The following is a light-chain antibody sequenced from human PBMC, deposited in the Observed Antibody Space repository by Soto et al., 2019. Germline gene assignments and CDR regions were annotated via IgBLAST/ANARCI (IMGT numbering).Light chain of an antibody. V-gene: IGLV8-61*01. Sequence: QTVVTQEPSFPVSPGGTVTLTCGLSSGSVSTNNYPSWYQLTPGQTPRPLISSTNTRSSGVPDRFSGSILGNKAALTITGAQADDESDYYCVLYMGSGVSIFGGGTKLTVL. CDR3: VLYMGSGVSI. J-gene: IGLJ2*01. CDR2: STN. CDR1: SGSVSTNNY.